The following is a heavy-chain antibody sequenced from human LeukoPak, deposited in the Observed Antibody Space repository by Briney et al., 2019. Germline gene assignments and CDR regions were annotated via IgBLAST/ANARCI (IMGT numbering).Heavy chain of an antibody. CDR1: GYTFTSYD. V-gene: IGHV1-8*03. CDR3: ARGHHKTYYYGSGSYVLGDY. CDR2: MNPNSGNT. Sequence: ASVKVSCKASGYTFTSYDINWVRQATGQGLEWMGWMNPNSGNTGYAQKFQGRVTITRNTSISTAYMELSSLRSEDTAVYYCARGHHKTYYYGSGSYVLGDYWDQGTLVTVSS. J-gene: IGHJ4*02. D-gene: IGHD3-10*01.